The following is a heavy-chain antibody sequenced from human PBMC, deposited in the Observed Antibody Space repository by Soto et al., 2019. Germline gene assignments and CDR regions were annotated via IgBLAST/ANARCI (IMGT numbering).Heavy chain of an antibody. Sequence: PSETLSLTCAVYGGSFSGYYWSWIRQPPGKGLEWIGEINHSGSTNYNPSLKSRVTISVDTSKNQFSLKLSSVTAADTAVYYCAVRARGIAAARCQYSLTNWFDPWGQGTLVTVSS. CDR2: INHSGST. D-gene: IGHD6-13*01. CDR1: GGSFSGYY. J-gene: IGHJ5*02. CDR3: AVRARGIAAARCQYSLTNWFDP. V-gene: IGHV4-34*01.